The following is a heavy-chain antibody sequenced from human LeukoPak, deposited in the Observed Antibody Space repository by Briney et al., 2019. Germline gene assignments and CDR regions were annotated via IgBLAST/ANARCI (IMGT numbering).Heavy chain of an antibody. J-gene: IGHJ4*02. CDR3: AKSHSFDY. CDR1: GFTFSSYW. CDR2: IASDGSST. V-gene: IGHV3-74*01. Sequence: GGSLRLSCAASGFTFSSYWMNWVRQAPGKGLVWVSRIASDGSSTTYADSVKGRFSISRDNAKNTLYLQMNSLRVEDTAVYYCAKSHSFDYWGQGTLVTVSS.